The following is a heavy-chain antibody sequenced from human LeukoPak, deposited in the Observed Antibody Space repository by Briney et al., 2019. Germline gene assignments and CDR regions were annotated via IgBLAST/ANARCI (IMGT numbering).Heavy chain of an antibody. D-gene: IGHD3-22*01. Sequence: SVKVSCKASGGTVRRFGISWVRQAPGQGLEWMGGIIPIFGTTSYVQKFQGRVTINADESTSTAYMELSSLRSEDTAVYYCARAMTPVGDDAFDIWGQGTMVTVSS. CDR1: GGTVRRFG. CDR3: ARAMTPVGDDAFDI. CDR2: IIPIFGTT. V-gene: IGHV1-69*13. J-gene: IGHJ3*02.